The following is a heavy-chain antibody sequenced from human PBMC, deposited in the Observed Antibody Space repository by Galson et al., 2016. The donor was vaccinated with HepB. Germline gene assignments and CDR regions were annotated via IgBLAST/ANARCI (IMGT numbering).Heavy chain of an antibody. CDR2: DSMDGRRK. V-gene: IGHV3-30*18. Sequence: SLRLSCAASGFTFSGYGMHWVRQAPGKGLEWVAADSMDGRRKWYAASVEGRFTISRDNFNNMLYLQMSSLIPDDTAVYFCAKRHEYCPPVGCSVDYWGQGTLVSVSS. D-gene: IGHD2/OR15-2a*01. CDR3: AKRHEYCPPVGCSVDY. J-gene: IGHJ4*02. CDR1: GFTFSGYG.